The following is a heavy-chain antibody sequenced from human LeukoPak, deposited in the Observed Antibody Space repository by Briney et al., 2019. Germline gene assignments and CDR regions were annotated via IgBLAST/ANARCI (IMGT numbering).Heavy chain of an antibody. CDR2: ISAYNGNT. V-gene: IGHV1-18*01. CDR1: GYTVTELS. D-gene: IGHD3-10*01. Sequence: ASVKVSCKVSGYTVTELSMHWVRQSPGKGLEWMGWISAYNGNTNYAQKLQGRVTMTTDTSTSTAYMELRSLRSDDTAVYYCAREKGFGTPVDYWGQGTLVTVSS. J-gene: IGHJ4*02. CDR3: AREKGFGTPVDY.